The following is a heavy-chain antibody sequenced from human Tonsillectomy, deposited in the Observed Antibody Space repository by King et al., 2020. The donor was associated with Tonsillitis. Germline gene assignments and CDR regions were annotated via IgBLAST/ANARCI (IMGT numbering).Heavy chain of an antibody. J-gene: IGHJ6*02. V-gene: IGHV4-30-4*01. CDR3: ARRRYPQVAATYYYYYGMDV. D-gene: IGHD2-15*01. Sequence: VQLQESGPGLVKPSQTLSLTCTVSGGSISSGDYYWSWIRQPPGKGLEWIGYIYYSGSTYYNPSLKSRVTISVDTSKNQFSLKLSSVTAADTAVYYCARRRYPQVAATYYYYYGMDVWGQGTTVTVSS. CDR1: GGSISSGDYY. CDR2: IYYSGST.